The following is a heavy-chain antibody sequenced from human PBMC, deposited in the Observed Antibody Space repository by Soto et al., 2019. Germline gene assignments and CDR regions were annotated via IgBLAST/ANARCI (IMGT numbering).Heavy chain of an antibody. CDR2: IYHSGSI. J-gene: IGHJ4*02. CDR3: DRVPDY. Sequence: SETLSLTCAVSGGSISSGGYSWSWIRQPPGKGLEWIGYIYHSGSIYYNPSLKSRVTISVDRSKNQFSLKLSSVTAADTAVYYCDRVPDYWGQGTLVTVSS. V-gene: IGHV4-30-2*01. CDR1: GGSISSGGYS.